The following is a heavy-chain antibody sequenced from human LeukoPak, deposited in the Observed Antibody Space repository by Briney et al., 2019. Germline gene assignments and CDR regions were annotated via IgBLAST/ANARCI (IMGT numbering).Heavy chain of an antibody. CDR1: GVSVSSDH. V-gene: IGHV4-59*02. J-gene: IGHJ4*02. Sequence: PSETLSLTCTVSGVSVSSDHWTWIRQPPGKGLEWLGKIDYPGSTNYNPSLKSRVTISVDTSKNQFSLKLSSVTAADTAVYYCARGGWNKFDYWGQGTLVTVSS. CDR3: ARGGWNKFDY. CDR2: IDYPGST. D-gene: IGHD3-22*01.